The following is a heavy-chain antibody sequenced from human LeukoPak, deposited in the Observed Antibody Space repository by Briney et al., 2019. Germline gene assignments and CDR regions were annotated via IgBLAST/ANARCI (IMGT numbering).Heavy chain of an antibody. J-gene: IGHJ4*02. Sequence: GGSLRLSCAASGFTVSSNYMSWVRQAPGKGLEWVSVIYSGGSTYYADSVKGRFTISRDNSKSTLYLQMNSLRAEDTAVYYCAKGMWDYSYDSWGQGTLITVSS. D-gene: IGHD4-11*01. CDR1: GFTVSSNY. CDR3: AKGMWDYSYDS. V-gene: IGHV3-66*01. CDR2: IYSGGST.